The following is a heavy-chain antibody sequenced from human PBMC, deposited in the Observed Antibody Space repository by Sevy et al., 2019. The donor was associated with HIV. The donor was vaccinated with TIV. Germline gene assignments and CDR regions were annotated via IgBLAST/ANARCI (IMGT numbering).Heavy chain of an antibody. Sequence: SETLSLTCTVSGYSISSGYYWGWIRQPPGKGLEWIGSIYHSGSTYYNPSLKSRVTISVDTSKNQFSLKLGSVTAADTAVYYCAGDSLELRAHDYWGQGTLVTVSS. J-gene: IGHJ4*02. V-gene: IGHV4-38-2*02. CDR2: IYHSGST. CDR1: GYSISSGYY. CDR3: AGDSLELRAHDY. D-gene: IGHD1-26*01.